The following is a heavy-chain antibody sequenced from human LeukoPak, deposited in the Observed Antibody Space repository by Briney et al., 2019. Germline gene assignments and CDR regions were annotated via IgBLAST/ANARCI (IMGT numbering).Heavy chain of an antibody. CDR1: GFTFSSYE. V-gene: IGHV3-48*03. J-gene: IGHJ4*02. D-gene: IGHD1-26*01. CDR3: ARGGGELPHFDY. CDR2: ISSSGSTI. Sequence: GGSLRLSCAASGFTFSSYEMNWVRQAPGKGLEWVSYISSSGSTIYYADSVKGRFTISRDNAKNSLYLQMNSLRAEDTAIYYCARGGGELPHFDYWGQGTLVTVSS.